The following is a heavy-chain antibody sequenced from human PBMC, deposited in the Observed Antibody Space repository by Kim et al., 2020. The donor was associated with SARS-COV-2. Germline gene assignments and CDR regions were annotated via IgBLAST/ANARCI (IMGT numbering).Heavy chain of an antibody. CDR1: GFTFSSYE. CDR2: ITSSGSTI. J-gene: IGHJ4*01. V-gene: IGHV3-48*03. CDR3: ARVRPRVVVITPRWCYF. D-gene: IGHD3-22*01. Sequence: GGSLRLSCTASGFTFSSYEMNWVRQAPGKGLEWVSYITSSGSTIYYADSVKGRFTISRDNAKNSLYLQMNSLRAEDTAVYYCARVRPRVVVITPRWCYF.